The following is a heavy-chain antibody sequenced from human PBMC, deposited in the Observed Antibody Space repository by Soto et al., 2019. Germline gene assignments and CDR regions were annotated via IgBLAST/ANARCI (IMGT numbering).Heavy chain of an antibody. CDR2: IYYSGST. D-gene: IGHD3-10*01. CDR1: GGSISSSSYY. V-gene: IGHV4-39*01. J-gene: IGHJ4*02. CDR3: ARHGYYYGSGSSY. Sequence: PSETLSLTCTVSGGSISSSSYYWGWIRQPPGKGLEWIGSIYYSGSTYYNPSLKSRVTISVDTSENQFSLKLSSVTAADTAVYYCARHGYYYGSGSSYWGQGTLVTAPQ.